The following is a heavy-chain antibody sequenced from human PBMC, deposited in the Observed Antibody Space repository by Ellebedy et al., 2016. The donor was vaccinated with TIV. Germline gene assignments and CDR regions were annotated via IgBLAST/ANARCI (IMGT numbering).Heavy chain of an antibody. CDR3: AKGRGGGSDSSAPRYYFDY. D-gene: IGHD3-22*01. J-gene: IGHJ4*02. V-gene: IGHV3-23*01. Sequence: GESLKISCVGSGFSFSTYATAWVRQTPGKGLEWVSGIYRGGGTTYYADSVEGRFIISRDNSKKTLYLQMNSLRAEDTAVYYCAKGRGGGSDSSAPRYYFDYWGLGTLVTVSS. CDR2: IYRGGGTT. CDR1: GFSFSTYA.